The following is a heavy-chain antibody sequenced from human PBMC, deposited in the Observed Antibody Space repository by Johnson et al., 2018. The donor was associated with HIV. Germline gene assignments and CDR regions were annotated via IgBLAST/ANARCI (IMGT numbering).Heavy chain of an antibody. CDR3: ARRAGYSGQWLVQTVDAFDI. CDR1: GFKFDDYG. CDR2: INWHGGRI. J-gene: IGHJ3*02. D-gene: IGHD6-19*01. V-gene: IGHV3-20*04. Sequence: VQLVESGGGVVRPGGSLRLSCAASGFKFDDYGMSWVRQAPGKGLEWVSGINWHGGRIGYADSVKGRFPISRDNAKKSLHLQMNRLRAEETALYYCARRAGYSGQWLVQTVDAFDIWGQGAMVTVSS.